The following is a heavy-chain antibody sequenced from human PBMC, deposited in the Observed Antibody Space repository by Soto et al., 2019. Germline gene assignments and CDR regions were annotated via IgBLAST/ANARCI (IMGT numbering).Heavy chain of an antibody. V-gene: IGHV4-34*01. Sequence: QVQLQQWGAGLLKPSETLSLICAVYGGSFTGYYWSWIRQPPGKGLEWIGEINHSGGTNYNPSLKSRVTISLDTSKHQFSLKLSSVTAADTAVYYCARVRGKLNWFDPWGQGTLVTVSS. CDR3: ARVRGKLNWFDP. CDR2: INHSGGT. CDR1: GGSFTGYY. D-gene: IGHD3-16*01. J-gene: IGHJ5*02.